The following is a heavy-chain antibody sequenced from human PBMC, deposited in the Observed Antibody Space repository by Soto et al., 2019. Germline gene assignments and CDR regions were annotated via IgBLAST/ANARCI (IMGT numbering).Heavy chain of an antibody. CDR2: INPNSGGT. V-gene: IGHV1-2*04. Sequence: QVQLVQSGAEVKKPGASVKVSCKASGYTFTGYYMHWVRQAPGQGLEWMGWINPNSGGTKYAQKFQGWVTMTRDTSISTAYMELSRLRSDDTAVYYCARGSGMVRGVTTSYYFDYWGQGTLVTVSS. CDR1: GYTFTGYY. D-gene: IGHD3-10*01. CDR3: ARGSGMVRGVTTSYYFDY. J-gene: IGHJ4*02.